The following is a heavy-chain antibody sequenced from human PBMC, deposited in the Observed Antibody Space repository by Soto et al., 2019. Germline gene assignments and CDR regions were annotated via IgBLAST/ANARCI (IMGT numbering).Heavy chain of an antibody. V-gene: IGHV4-59*01. CDR1: GGSISSYY. J-gene: IGHJ6*03. Sequence: PSETLSLTCTFSGGSISSYYWSLIRQPPGKGLEWIGYIYYSGSTNYNPSLKSRVTISVDTSKNQFSLKLSSVTAADTAVYYCAREVASSYYYYYMDVWGKGTTVTVSS. D-gene: IGHD5-12*01. CDR2: IYYSGST. CDR3: AREVASSYYYYYMDV.